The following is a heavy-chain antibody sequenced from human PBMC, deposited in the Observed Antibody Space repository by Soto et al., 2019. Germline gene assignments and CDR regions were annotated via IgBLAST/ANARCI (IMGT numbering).Heavy chain of an antibody. CDR3: AQMWFGELWHGMDV. CDR2: IIPILDVA. J-gene: IGHJ6*02. CDR1: GGDFLSYT. Sequence: QLVQSGAEVKRPGSSVKVSCKASGGDFLSYTISWVRQVPGQGPEWMGTIIPILDVAKNAQKFQGRVAITADKAPSTVYMELRSLRSDDTAVYYCAQMWFGELWHGMDVWGQGTTITVSS. V-gene: IGHV1-69*02. D-gene: IGHD3-10*01.